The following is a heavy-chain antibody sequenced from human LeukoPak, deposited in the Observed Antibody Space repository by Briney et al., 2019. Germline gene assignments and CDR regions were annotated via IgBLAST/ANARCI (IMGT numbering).Heavy chain of an antibody. CDR3: ARGSRGGNWDYYYGTDV. D-gene: IGHD4-23*01. CDR1: GYTFTSYG. J-gene: IGHJ6*02. CDR2: ISAYNGNT. V-gene: IGHV1-18*01. Sequence: GASVKVSCKASGYTFTSYGISWVRQAPGQGLEWMGWISAYNGNTNYAQKLQGRVTMTIDTSTSTAYMELRSLRSDDTAVYYCARGSRGGNWDYYYGTDVWGQGTTVTVSS.